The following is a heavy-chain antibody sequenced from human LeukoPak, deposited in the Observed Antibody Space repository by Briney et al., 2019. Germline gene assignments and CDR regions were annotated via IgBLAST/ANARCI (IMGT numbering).Heavy chain of an antibody. CDR2: INPNSGAT. CDR1: GYTFSGYY. Sequence: ASVKVSCKASGYTFSGYYMHWVRQAPGQGLEWMGWINPNSGATKYPQIFQGRVTITRDTSISTAYMELSSLRSDDTAVYFCARGLYSPDYWGQGTLVTVSS. V-gene: IGHV1-2*02. D-gene: IGHD1-26*01. CDR3: ARGLYSPDY. J-gene: IGHJ4*02.